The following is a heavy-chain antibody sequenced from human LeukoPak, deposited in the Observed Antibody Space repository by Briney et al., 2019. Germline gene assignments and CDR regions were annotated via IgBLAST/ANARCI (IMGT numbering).Heavy chain of an antibody. J-gene: IGHJ3*02. V-gene: IGHV3-23*01. CDR2: ISGSGGST. D-gene: IGHD5-18*01. CDR3: AKDGTWIQLWLIPVGAFDI. Sequence: PGGSLRLSCAASGFTFSSYAMSWVRQAPGKGLEWVSAISGSGGSTYYADSVKGRFTISRDNSKNTLYLQMNSLGAEDTAVYYCAKDGTWIQLWLIPVGAFDIWGQGTMVTVSS. CDR1: GFTFSSYA.